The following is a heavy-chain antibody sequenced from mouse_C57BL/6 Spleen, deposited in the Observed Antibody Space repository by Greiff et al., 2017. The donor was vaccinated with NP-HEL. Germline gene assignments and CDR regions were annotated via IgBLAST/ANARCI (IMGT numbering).Heavy chain of an antibody. CDR2: IFPGSGST. V-gene: IGHV1-75*01. CDR1: GYTFTDYY. D-gene: IGHD1-1*01. Sequence: VKLVESGPELVKPGASVKISCKASGYTFTDYYINWVKQRPGQGLEWIGWIFPGSGSTYYNEKFKGKATLTVDKSSSTAYMLLSSLPSEDSAVYICARQGSGSWFDYWGQGTTLTVSS. CDR3: ARQGSGSWFDY. J-gene: IGHJ2*01.